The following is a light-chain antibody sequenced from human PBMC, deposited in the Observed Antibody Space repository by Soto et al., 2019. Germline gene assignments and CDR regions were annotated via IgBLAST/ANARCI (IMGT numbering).Light chain of an antibody. CDR1: QSVRNNY. CDR3: QQYGDSPRLT. Sequence: EIVLTQSPGTLSLSPGEGATRSCRASQSVRNNYLAWYQQKPGQAPSLLIYGASARATGIPDRFSGSGSGTDFTLTISGLEPEDFAVYYCQQYGDSPRLTFGGGTRVEIQ. V-gene: IGKV3-20*01. J-gene: IGKJ4*01. CDR2: GAS.